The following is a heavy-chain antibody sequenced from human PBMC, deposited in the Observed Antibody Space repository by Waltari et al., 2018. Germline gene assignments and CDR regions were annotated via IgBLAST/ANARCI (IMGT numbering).Heavy chain of an antibody. Sequence: QVQLQESGPGLVKPSETLSLTCTVSGGSISSYYWSWIRQPPGKGLEWIGYSYYSGSTNYNPSLKSRVTISVDTSKNQFSLKLSSVTAADTAVYYCAKVVVALNQNWFDPWGQGTLVTVSS. J-gene: IGHJ5*02. CDR2: SYYSGST. D-gene: IGHD2-15*01. V-gene: IGHV4-59*01. CDR1: GGSISSYY. CDR3: AKVVVALNQNWFDP.